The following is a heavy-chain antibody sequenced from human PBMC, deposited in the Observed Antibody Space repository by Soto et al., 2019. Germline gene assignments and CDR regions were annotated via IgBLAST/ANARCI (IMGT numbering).Heavy chain of an antibody. CDR2: IYYSGST. V-gene: IGHV4-61*08. Sequence: SETLSLTCTVSGGSISSGGYYWSWIRQHPGKGLEWIGYIYYSGSTNYNPSLKSRVTISVDTSKNQFSLKLSSVTAADTAVYYCAATAAAYGDYRYWGQGTLVTVSS. CDR3: AATAAAYGDYRY. D-gene: IGHD4-17*01. J-gene: IGHJ4*02. CDR1: GGSISSGGYY.